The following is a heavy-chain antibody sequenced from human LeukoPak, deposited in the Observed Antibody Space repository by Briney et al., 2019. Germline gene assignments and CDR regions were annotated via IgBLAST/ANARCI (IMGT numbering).Heavy chain of an antibody. Sequence: GGSLRLSCAASGFTFSTYAMSWVRQAPGKGLEWVSVISGSGDSAYYADSVKGRFTISRDNSKNTLYLQMNSLRAEDTAVYYCAKAEGYDILTGLDYWGQGTLVTVSS. V-gene: IGHV3-23*01. CDR2: ISGSGDSA. CDR3: AKAEGYDILTGLDY. CDR1: GFTFSTYA. J-gene: IGHJ4*02. D-gene: IGHD3-9*01.